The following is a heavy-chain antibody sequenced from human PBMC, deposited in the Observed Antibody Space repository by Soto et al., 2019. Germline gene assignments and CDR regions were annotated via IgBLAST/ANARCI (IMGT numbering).Heavy chain of an antibody. CDR2: IYWDDDE. Sequence: QITLKESGPPLVKPTQTLTLTCTFSGFSLTTRGVGVGWIRQPPGKALAWLALIYWDDDEGYSPSLKRRLTITKDTTKYQVVLTMTNMDPVDAATYFCSHRPRGCGYHFDYWGQGTLVTVSS. CDR3: SHRPRGCGYHFDY. D-gene: IGHD5-12*01. V-gene: IGHV2-5*02. J-gene: IGHJ4*02. CDR1: GFSLTTRGVG.